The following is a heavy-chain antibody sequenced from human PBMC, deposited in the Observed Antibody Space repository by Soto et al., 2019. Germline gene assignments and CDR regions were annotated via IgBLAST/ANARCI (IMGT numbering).Heavy chain of an antibody. D-gene: IGHD3-10*01. CDR3: AREGFGGDGMDV. CDR2: ISSTGSTI. Sequence: QTGGSLRLSCAASGFAFSNYEMNWVRQAPGKGLEWVSYISSTGSTIYYADSVEGRFTISRDNAKNSLYLQMNSLRGEDTAVYYCAREGFGGDGMDVWGQGTTVTVSS. J-gene: IGHJ6*02. V-gene: IGHV3-48*03. CDR1: GFAFSNYE.